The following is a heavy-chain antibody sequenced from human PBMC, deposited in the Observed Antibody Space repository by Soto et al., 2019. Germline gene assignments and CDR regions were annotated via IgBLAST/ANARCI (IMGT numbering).Heavy chain of an antibody. V-gene: IGHV3-30-3*01. Sequence: PGGSLRFSCAASGFTVSSNYMSWVRQAPGKGLEWVSVISYDGSNKYYADSVKGRFTISRDNSKHTLYLQMNSLRAEDTAVYYCARSPYYDTIFEYWGQGTLVTVSS. D-gene: IGHD3-9*01. CDR2: ISYDGSNK. CDR1: GFTVSSNY. J-gene: IGHJ4*02. CDR3: ARSPYYDTIFEY.